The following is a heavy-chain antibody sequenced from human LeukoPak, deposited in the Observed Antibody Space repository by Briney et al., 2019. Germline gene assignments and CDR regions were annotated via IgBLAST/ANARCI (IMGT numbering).Heavy chain of an antibody. J-gene: IGHJ6*02. CDR2: IVVGSGNT. D-gene: IGHD3-3*01. V-gene: IGHV1-58*02. CDR1: GFTFTSSA. CDR3: AAGTRFLEWLLSGYYYYGMDV. Sequence: SVNVSCKASGFTFTSSAMQWVRQARGQRLEWIGWIVVGSGNTNYAQKFQERVTITRDMSTSTAYMELSSLRSEDTAVYYCAAGTRFLEWLLSGYYYYGMDVWGQGTTVTVSS.